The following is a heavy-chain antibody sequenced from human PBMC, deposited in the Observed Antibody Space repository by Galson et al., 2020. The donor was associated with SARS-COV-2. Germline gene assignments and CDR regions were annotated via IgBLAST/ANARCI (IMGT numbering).Heavy chain of an antibody. J-gene: IGHJ4*02. CDR2: VYYSGTT. CDR1: GGSINSANYY. D-gene: IGHD6-19*01. V-gene: IGHV4-39*07. CDR3: ARRLVPTLIKGGSFDY. Sequence: SETLSLTCTVSGGSINSANYYWGWIRQTPGKGLECIGDVYYSGTTYYNPSLESRVTMSIDTSTDQFSLKLDSVSAADTAVYYCARRLVPTLIKGGSFDYWGQGILGTGS.